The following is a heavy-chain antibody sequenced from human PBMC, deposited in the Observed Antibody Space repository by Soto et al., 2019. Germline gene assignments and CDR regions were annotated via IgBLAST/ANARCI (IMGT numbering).Heavy chain of an antibody. Sequence: PGESLKISCKGSGYSFTSYWIGWVRQMPXKGLEWMGIIYPGDSDTRYSPSFQGRVTISADKSISTAYLQWSSLKASDTAMYYCARLESSSRSHYYYCYGMYVWGQGTTVTVSS. CDR3: ARLESSSRSHYYYCYGMYV. CDR2: IYPGDSDT. J-gene: IGHJ6*01. V-gene: IGHV5-51*01. CDR1: GYSFTSYW. D-gene: IGHD2-2*01.